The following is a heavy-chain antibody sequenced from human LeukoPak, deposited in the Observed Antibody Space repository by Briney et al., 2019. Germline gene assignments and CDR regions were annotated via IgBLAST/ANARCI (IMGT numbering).Heavy chain of an antibody. V-gene: IGHV3-23*01. CDR1: GFTFSSYA. Sequence: GGSLRLSCAASGFTFSSYAMSWVRQAPGKGLEWVSAISGSGGSTYYADSVKGRFTISRDNSKNTLYLQMNSLRAEDTAVYYCARDRALGSGSRPHYYMDVWGKGTTVTVSS. J-gene: IGHJ6*03. CDR3: ARDRALGSGSRPHYYMDV. D-gene: IGHD3-10*01. CDR2: ISGSGGST.